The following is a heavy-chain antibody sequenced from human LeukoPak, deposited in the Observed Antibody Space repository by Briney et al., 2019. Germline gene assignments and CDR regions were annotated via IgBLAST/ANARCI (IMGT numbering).Heavy chain of an antibody. V-gene: IGHV1-18*04. J-gene: IGHJ6*03. CDR3: ARAGYCSSTSCSTWGYYYYYMDV. CDR1: GYSFISPA. Sequence: ASVKVSCKASGYSFISPAISWMRQAPGQGLEWMGWINTYNGNTNYPQKFQGRVTVTTDTSTSTAYLELRSLRSDDTAIYYCARAGYCSSTSCSTWGYYYYYMDVWGKGTTVTVSS. D-gene: IGHD2-2*03. CDR2: INTYNGNT.